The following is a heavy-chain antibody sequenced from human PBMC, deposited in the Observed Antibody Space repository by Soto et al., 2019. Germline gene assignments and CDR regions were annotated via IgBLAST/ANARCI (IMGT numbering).Heavy chain of an antibody. CDR2: ISYDGSNK. CDR3: AKDSAWWYSSGWYEYFQH. D-gene: IGHD6-19*01. V-gene: IGHV3-30*18. Sequence: QLGGSLRLSCAASGFTFSSYGMHWVRQAPGKGLEWVAVISYDGSNKYYADSVKGRFTISRDNSKNTLYLQMNSLRAEDTAVYYCAKDSAWWYSSGWYEYFQHWGQGTLVTVSS. CDR1: GFTFSSYG. J-gene: IGHJ1*01.